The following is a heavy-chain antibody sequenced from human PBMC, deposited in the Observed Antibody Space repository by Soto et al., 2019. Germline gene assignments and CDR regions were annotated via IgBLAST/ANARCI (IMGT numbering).Heavy chain of an antibody. CDR1: GGCTSRYY. J-gene: IGHJ3*02. CDR3: ARVWGGAFDI. D-gene: IGHD3-10*01. V-gene: IGHV4-59*01. Sequence: SENLSLTCTVYGGCTSRYYWSWIRQPPGKGLEWIGYIYYSGSTNYNPSLKSRVTISVDTSKNQFSLKLSSVTAADTAVYYCARVWGGAFDIWGQWTMVT. CDR2: IYYSGST.